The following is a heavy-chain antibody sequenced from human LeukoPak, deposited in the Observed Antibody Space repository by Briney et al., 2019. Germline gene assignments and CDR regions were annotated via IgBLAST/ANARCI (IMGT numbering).Heavy chain of an antibody. V-gene: IGHV3-30*03. Sequence: GRSLRLSCAASGFTFSSYGMHWVRQAPGKGLVWVAVISYDGSNKYYADSVKGRFTISRDNSKNTLYLQMNSLRAEDTAVYYCARGGGSYYFDYWGQGTLVTVSS. CDR3: ARGGGSYYFDY. CDR1: GFTFSSYG. J-gene: IGHJ4*02. CDR2: ISYDGSNK. D-gene: IGHD1-26*01.